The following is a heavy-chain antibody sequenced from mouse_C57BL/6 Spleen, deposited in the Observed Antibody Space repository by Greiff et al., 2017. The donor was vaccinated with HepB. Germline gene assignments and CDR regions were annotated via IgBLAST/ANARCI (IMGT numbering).Heavy chain of an antibody. Sequence: VQLQQSGPELVKPGASVKISCKASGYAFSSSWMNWVKQRPGKGLEWIGRIYPGDGDTNYNGKFKGKATLTADKSSSTAYMQLSSLTSEDSAVYFCARSRSSGVDYWGQGTTLTGSS. V-gene: IGHV1-82*01. D-gene: IGHD3-2*02. CDR1: GYAFSSSW. J-gene: IGHJ2*01. CDR3: ARSRSSGVDY. CDR2: IYPGDGDT.